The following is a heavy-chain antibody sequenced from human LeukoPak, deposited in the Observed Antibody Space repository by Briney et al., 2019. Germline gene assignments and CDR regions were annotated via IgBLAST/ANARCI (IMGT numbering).Heavy chain of an antibody. D-gene: IGHD6-19*01. J-gene: IGHJ4*02. CDR1: GFTFSGFA. Sequence: GGSLRLSCAASGFTFSGFAMSWVRQAPGKGLEWVSSISSSSSYIYYADSVKGRFTISRDNAKNSLYLQMNSLRAEDTAVYYCARDSVWVQWLASANFDYWGQGTLVTVSS. CDR2: ISSSSSYI. V-gene: IGHV3-21*01. CDR3: ARDSVWVQWLASANFDY.